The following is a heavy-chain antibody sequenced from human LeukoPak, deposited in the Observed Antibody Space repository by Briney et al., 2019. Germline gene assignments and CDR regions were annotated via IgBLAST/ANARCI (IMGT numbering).Heavy chain of an antibody. CDR3: ASSGVYYYDSSGYSEYFQH. CDR1: GFTVSSNY. V-gene: IGHV3-53*01. J-gene: IGHJ1*01. D-gene: IGHD3-22*01. CDR2: IYSGGST. Sequence: PGGSLRLSCAASGFTVSSNYMRWVRQAPGKGLEWVSVIYSGGSTYYADSVKGRFTISRDNSKNTLYLQMNSLRAEDTAVYYCASSGVYYYDSSGYSEYFQHWGQGTLVTVSS.